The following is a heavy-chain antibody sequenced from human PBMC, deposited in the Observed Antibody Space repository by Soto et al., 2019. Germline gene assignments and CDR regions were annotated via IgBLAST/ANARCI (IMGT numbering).Heavy chain of an antibody. CDR3: ARLLLGAARPIDY. CDR2: IYYSGST. Sequence: QLQLQESGPGLVKPSETLSLTCTVSGGSISSSSYYWGWIRQPPGKGLEWIGSIYYSGSTYYNPSLKSRVTISVDTSKNQFSLKLSSVTAADTAVYYCARLLLGAARPIDYWGQGTLVTVSS. J-gene: IGHJ4*02. D-gene: IGHD6-6*01. V-gene: IGHV4-39*01. CDR1: GGSISSSSYY.